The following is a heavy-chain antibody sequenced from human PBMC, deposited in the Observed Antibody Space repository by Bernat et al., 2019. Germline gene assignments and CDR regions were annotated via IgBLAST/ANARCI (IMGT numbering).Heavy chain of an antibody. CDR2: ISYDGSNK. CDR1: GFTFSSYG. V-gene: IGHV3-30*18. Sequence: QVQLVESGGGVVKPGRSLRLSCAASGFTFSSYGMHWVRQAPGKGLEWVAVISYDGSNKYYADSVKGRFTISRDNSKNTLYLQMNSLRAEDTAVYYCAKVYGSGDSYYYGMDVWGQGTTVTVSS. CDR3: AKVYGSGDSYYYGMDV. J-gene: IGHJ6*02. D-gene: IGHD3-10*01.